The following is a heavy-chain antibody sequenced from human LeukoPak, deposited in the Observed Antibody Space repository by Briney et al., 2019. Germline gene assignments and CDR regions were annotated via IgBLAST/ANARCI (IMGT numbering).Heavy chain of an antibody. CDR3: ANLHDYGSLDY. CDR2: ISGSGGST. V-gene: IGHV3-23*01. J-gene: IGHJ4*02. Sequence: GGSLRLSCAASGFTVSSNYMSWVRQTPGKGLEWVSAISGSGGSTYYADSVKGRFTISRDNSKNTLYLQMNSLRAEDTAVYYCANLHDYGSLDYWGQGTLVTVSS. D-gene: IGHD3-10*01. CDR1: GFTVSSNY.